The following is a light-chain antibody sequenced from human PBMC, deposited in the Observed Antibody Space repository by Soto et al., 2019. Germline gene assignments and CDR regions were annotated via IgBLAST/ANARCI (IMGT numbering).Light chain of an antibody. J-gene: IGKJ2*01. CDR1: QSVSSTY. CDR3: QQLDSSPHT. V-gene: IGKV3-20*01. CDR2: AAS. Sequence: EIVLTQSPGTLSLSPGERATLSCRASQSVSSTYLAWYQQKPDQAPRLLIYAASSRATGVPDRFSGSGSGTDFALTISRLEPEDFAVYYCQQLDSSPHTFGQGTKLEIK.